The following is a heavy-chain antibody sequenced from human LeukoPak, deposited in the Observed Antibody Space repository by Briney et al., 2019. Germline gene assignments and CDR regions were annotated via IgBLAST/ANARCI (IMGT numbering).Heavy chain of an antibody. V-gene: IGHV3-21*01. J-gene: IGHJ1*01. CDR3: ARNGVGRVPYFQH. D-gene: IGHD2-8*01. Sequence: PGGSLRLSCAASGFTFSSYSLNWVRQAPGKGLEWVSSISSSGGSTYYADSVKGRFTISRDNAKNSLYLQMNSLRAEDTAVYYCARNGVGRVPYFQHWGQGTLVTVSS. CDR2: ISSSGGST. CDR1: GFTFSSYS.